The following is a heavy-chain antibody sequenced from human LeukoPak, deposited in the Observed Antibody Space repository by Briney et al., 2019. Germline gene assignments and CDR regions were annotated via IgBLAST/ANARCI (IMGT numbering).Heavy chain of an antibody. CDR3: ARTRYYDFWSGYYGPKHKDYVHYFDY. Sequence: SETLSLTCTVSGVSISSYHWSWIRQPPVKGLEWIGYIYNSGSTNYNPSLKSRVTISVDTSKNQVSLKLSSVTAADTAVYYCARTRYYDFWSGYYGPKHKDYVHYFDYWGQGTLVTVSS. J-gene: IGHJ4*02. D-gene: IGHD3-3*01. V-gene: IGHV4-59*12. CDR1: GVSISSYH. CDR2: IYNSGST.